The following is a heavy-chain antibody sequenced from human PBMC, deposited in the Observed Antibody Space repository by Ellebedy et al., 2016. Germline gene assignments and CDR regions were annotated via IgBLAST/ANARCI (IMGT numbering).Heavy chain of an antibody. CDR2: ISFDGRNK. V-gene: IGHV3-30-3*02. Sequence: GESLKISXAASGFTFRTYTMHWVRQAPGKGLEWVAVISFDGRNKYYADSARGRFTISRDNSKNTLYLQMSSLRAEDTAVYYCAKESLGYYYIMDVWGKGTTVTVSS. CDR1: GFTFRTYT. J-gene: IGHJ6*03. CDR3: AKESLGYYYIMDV.